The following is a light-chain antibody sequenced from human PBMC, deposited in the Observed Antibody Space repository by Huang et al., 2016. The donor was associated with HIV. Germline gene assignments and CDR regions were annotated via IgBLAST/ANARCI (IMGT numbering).Light chain of an antibody. V-gene: IGKV3D-15*01. CDR1: QGVANN. CDR2: GAS. J-gene: IGKJ1*01. Sequence: EILMTQSPGTLSVSPGERATLSCRASQGVANNVAWYQQKPGQTPRLLIHGASSRATGSPARFSGSASGTEFTLTISSLQTEDFAIYYCQQYNNWPPWTFGQGT. CDR3: QQYNNWPPWT.